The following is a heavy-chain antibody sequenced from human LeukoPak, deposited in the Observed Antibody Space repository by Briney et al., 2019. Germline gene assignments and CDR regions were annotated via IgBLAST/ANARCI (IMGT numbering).Heavy chain of an antibody. CDR2: IIPIFGTA. V-gene: IGHV1-69*13. D-gene: IGHD2-15*01. CDR3: ARGYCSGGSCYYYGMDV. J-gene: IGHJ6*02. CDR1: GGTFINYA. Sequence: GASVKVSCKASGGTFINYAISWVRQAPGQGLEWMGGIIPIFGTANYAQKFQGRVTITADESTSTAYMELSSLRSEDTAVYYCARGYCSGGSCYYYGMDVWGQGTTVTVSS.